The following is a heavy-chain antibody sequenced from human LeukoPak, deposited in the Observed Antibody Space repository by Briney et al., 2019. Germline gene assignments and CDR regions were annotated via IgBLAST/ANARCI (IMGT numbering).Heavy chain of an antibody. J-gene: IGHJ4*02. CDR1: GGSVSSTKW. V-gene: IGHV4-4*02. CDR2: IYHSGST. CDR3: GTSTVMNEYCVDS. Sequence: SGTLSLTCAVSGGSVSSTKWWSWVRQHPGKGLEWIGEIYHSGSTNYNPSLKSRITMSVDKSKNQVSLNLSSVTAADTAVYYCGTSTVMNEYCVDSWAQGTLVTVSS. D-gene: IGHD4-17*01.